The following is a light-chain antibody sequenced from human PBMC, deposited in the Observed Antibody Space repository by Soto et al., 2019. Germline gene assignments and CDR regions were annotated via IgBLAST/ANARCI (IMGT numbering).Light chain of an antibody. CDR3: HQYGSSPLT. V-gene: IGKV3-20*01. Sequence: EVVLTQSPGTLSLSPGERATLSCRASQSVSSNYVMWYQQKRGQAPRVLIYGASRRATGIPGRFSGSGSGTDFTLTISRLEPEDFAVYFCHQYGSSPLTFGGGTKVEIK. CDR2: GAS. J-gene: IGKJ4*01. CDR1: QSVSSNY.